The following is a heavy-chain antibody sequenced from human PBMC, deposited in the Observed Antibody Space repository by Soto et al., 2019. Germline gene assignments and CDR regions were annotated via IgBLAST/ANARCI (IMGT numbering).Heavy chain of an antibody. CDR1: GASMNNYY. Sequence: SETLSLTCTVSGASMNNYYGSWVRQPPGKGLEWIGYMYYSGGSNSNPSLKGRVTISVDTSKNQISLKLTSVTAADTAVYYCVRSGHSFGGVMWGQGTLVTVSS. J-gene: IGHJ4*02. CDR2: MYYSGGS. D-gene: IGHD3-16*01. V-gene: IGHV4-59*01. CDR3: VRSGHSFGGVM.